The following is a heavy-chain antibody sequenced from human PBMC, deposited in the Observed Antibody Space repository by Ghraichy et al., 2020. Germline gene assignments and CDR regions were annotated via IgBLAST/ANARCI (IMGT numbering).Heavy chain of an antibody. CDR1: GGSISSYY. V-gene: IGHV4-59*08. CDR3: AKTGYSSDTGFDY. Sequence: SETLSLTCTVSGGSISSYYWSWIRQPPGKGLEWIGYIYYSGSTNYNPSLKSRVTISVDTSKNQFSLKLSSVTAADTAVYYCAKTGYSSDTGFDYWGQGTLVTVSS. CDR2: IYYSGST. J-gene: IGHJ4*02. D-gene: IGHD6-25*01.